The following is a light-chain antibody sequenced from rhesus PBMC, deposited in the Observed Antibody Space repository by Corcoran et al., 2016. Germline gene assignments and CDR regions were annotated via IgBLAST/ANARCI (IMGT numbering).Light chain of an antibody. CDR2: RAS. CDR3: QQFSSRPFT. CDR1: LDISIW. Sequence: DIQMTQSPSSLSTSVGDTVTITCRASLDISIWLAWYQQKPGKAPKLLIYRASTLPGGVQSRFIGSGSGTDFTLTISSLQSEYFATYYFQQFSSRPFTFGPGTKLEI. V-gene: IGKV1-22*01. J-gene: IGKJ3*01.